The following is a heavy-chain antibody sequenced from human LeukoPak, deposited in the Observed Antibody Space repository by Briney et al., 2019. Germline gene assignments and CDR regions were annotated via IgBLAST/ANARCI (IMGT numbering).Heavy chain of an antibody. CDR3: ARGLYYYYYYMDV. Sequence: SETLSLTSAVYGGSFSGYYWSWIRQPPGKGLEWIGEINHSGSTNYDPSLKSRVTISVDTSKNQFSLKLSSVTAADTAVYYCARGLYYYYYYMDVWGKGTTVTVSS. CDR1: GGSFSGYY. CDR2: INHSGST. V-gene: IGHV4-34*01. J-gene: IGHJ6*03.